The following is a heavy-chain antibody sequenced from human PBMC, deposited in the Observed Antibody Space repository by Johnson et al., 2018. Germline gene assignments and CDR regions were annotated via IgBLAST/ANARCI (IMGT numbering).Heavy chain of an antibody. D-gene: IGHD3-10*01. J-gene: IGHJ3*02. Sequence: VQLLESGGGVVQPGRSLRLSCAASGFTFSNYAIHWVRQAPGKGLEWVALTSYDGSNKHYTDSVKGRFTISRDNSKNTLYLQMNSLRAEDTAVYYCARVVSRVKRKAKYDAFDIWGQGTMVTVSS. CDR1: GFTFSNYA. V-gene: IGHV3-30*04. CDR2: TSYDGSNK. CDR3: ARVVSRVKRKAKYDAFDI.